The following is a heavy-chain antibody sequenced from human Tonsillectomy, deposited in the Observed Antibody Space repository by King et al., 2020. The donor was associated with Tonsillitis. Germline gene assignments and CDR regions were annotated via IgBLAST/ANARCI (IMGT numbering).Heavy chain of an antibody. J-gene: IGHJ4*02. V-gene: IGHV3-23*01. CDR3: AKDFYNWNPLGVFDY. Sequence: VQLLESGGGLVQPGGSLRLSCAASEFTFSSYAMSWVRQAPGKGLEWVSSISGSGGNTYYADSVKGRFTISRDNSKNTLYVQMNSLRAEDTAVYYCAKDFYNWNPLGVFDYWGQGTLVTVSS. D-gene: IGHD1-20*01. CDR2: ISGSGGNT. CDR1: EFTFSSYA.